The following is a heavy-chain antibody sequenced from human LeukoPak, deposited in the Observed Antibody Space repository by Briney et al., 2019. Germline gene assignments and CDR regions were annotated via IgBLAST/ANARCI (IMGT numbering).Heavy chain of an antibody. CDR3: ARVTMVRGVIRAFDY. D-gene: IGHD3-10*01. CDR1: GFTFSTYS. Sequence: GGSLRLSCAASGFTFSTYSMNWVRQAPGKGLEWVSYISSSSGTIYYADSVKGRFTVSRDNAKNSLYLQMNSLRAEDTAVYYCARVTMVRGVIRAFDYWGQGTLVTVSS. J-gene: IGHJ4*02. CDR2: ISSSSGTI. V-gene: IGHV3-48*04.